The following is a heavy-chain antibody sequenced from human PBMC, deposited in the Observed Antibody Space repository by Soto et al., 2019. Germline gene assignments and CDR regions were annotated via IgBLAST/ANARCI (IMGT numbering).Heavy chain of an antibody. CDR2: ISGSGGST. CDR3: AKTYYDSSGYYGAEYFQH. J-gene: IGHJ1*01. Sequence: EVQLLESGGGLVQPGGSLRLSCAASGFTFSSYAMSWVRQAPGKGLEWVSAISGSGGSTYYADSVKGRFTISRDNSKNTLYLQMNSLRAEDTAVYYCAKTYYDSSGYYGAEYFQHWGQGTLVTVSS. D-gene: IGHD3-22*01. V-gene: IGHV3-23*01. CDR1: GFTFSSYA.